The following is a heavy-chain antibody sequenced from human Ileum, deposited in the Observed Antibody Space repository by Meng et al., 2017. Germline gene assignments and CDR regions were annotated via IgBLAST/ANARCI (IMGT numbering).Heavy chain of an antibody. CDR2: INTNTGNP. J-gene: IGHJ4*02. CDR1: GYTFTSYA. CDR3: ARSGPPSSSWYGAYSDY. V-gene: IGHV7-4-1*02. D-gene: IGHD6-13*01. Sequence: ASVKVSCKASGYTFTSYAMIWVRQAPGQGLEWMGWINTNTGNPTYAQGFTGRFVFSLDTSVSKAYLQISSLKAEDTAVYYCARSGPPSSSWYGAYSDYWGQGTLVTVSS.